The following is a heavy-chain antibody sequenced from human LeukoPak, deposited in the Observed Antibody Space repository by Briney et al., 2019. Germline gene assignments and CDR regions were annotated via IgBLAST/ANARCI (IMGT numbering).Heavy chain of an antibody. V-gene: IGHV3-7*03. CDR2: IKQDGSKK. CDR3: ASGLELDY. J-gene: IGHJ4*02. Sequence: AGGSLRLSCVASGFPFSSYWMTWVRQAPGKGLEWVANIKQDGSKKSYVDSVKGRFTISRDNAKNSLYLQMNSLRAEDTAVYYCASGLELDYWGQGTLVTVSS. CDR1: GFPFSSYW.